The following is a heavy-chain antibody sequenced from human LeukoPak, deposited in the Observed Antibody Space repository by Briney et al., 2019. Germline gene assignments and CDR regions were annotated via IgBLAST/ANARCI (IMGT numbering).Heavy chain of an antibody. D-gene: IGHD3-22*01. V-gene: IGHV3-48*03. J-gene: IGHJ5*02. Sequence: GGSLRLSCAASGFTFSSYEMDWVRQAPGRGLEWVSYISSSGSTIYYADSVKGRFTICRDNAKNSLYLQMNSLRAEDTAVYYCAREGGGSSGYIAYNWFDPWGQGNLVTVSS. CDR1: GFTFSSYE. CDR3: AREGGGSSGYIAYNWFDP. CDR2: ISSSGSTI.